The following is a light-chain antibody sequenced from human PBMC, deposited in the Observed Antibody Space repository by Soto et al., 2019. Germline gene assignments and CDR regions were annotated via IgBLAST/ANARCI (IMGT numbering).Light chain of an antibody. Sequence: DIQLTQSPSPPSASVGDRVTITCRASQSISSYLNWYQQKPGKAPKLLIYAASSLQSGVPSRFSGSGSGTDFTLTISSLQPEDFATYYCQQSYSTPYTFGQGTKLEIK. J-gene: IGKJ2*01. CDR3: QQSYSTPYT. CDR2: AAS. V-gene: IGKV1-39*01. CDR1: QSISSY.